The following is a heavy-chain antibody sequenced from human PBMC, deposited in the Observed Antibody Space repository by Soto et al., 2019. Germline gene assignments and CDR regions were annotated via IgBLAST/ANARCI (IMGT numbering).Heavy chain of an antibody. CDR1: GGTFSSYA. CDR2: IIPIFGTA. Sequence: GASVKVSCKASGGTFSSYAITWVRQAPGQGLEWMGGIIPIFGTANYAQKFQGRVTITADESTSTAYMELRSLRSDDTAVYYCARSGFYDILTGYPQGSYYYYGMDVWGQGTTVTVSS. CDR3: ARSGFYDILTGYPQGSYYYYGMDV. V-gene: IGHV1-69*13. D-gene: IGHD3-9*01. J-gene: IGHJ6*02.